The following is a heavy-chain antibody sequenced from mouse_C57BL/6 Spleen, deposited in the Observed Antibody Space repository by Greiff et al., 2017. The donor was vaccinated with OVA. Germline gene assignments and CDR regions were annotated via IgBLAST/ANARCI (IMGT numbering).Heavy chain of an antibody. Sequence: QVQLKQPGAELVKPGASVKLSCKASGYTFTSYWMHWVKQRPGRGLEWIGRIDPNSGGTKYNEKFKSKATLTVDKPSSTAYMQLSSLTSEDSAVYYCARYNWDYAMDYWGQGTSVTVSS. J-gene: IGHJ4*01. CDR2: IDPNSGGT. D-gene: IGHD4-1*02. V-gene: IGHV1-72*01. CDR3: ARYNWDYAMDY. CDR1: GYTFTSYW.